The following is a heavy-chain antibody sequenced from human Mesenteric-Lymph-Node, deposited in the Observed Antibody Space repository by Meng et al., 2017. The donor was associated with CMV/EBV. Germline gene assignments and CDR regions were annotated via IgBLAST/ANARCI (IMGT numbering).Heavy chain of an antibody. J-gene: IGHJ6*02. CDR2: IIPIFGTA. Sequence: VKVSCKASGGTFSSYAISWVRQAPGQGLEWMGGIIPIFGTANYAQKFQGRVTITTDESTSTAYMELSSLRSEDTAVYYCARAARITIFGVVTYYYGMDVWGQGTTVTVS. CDR3: ARAARITIFGVVTYYYGMDV. V-gene: IGHV1-69*05. CDR1: GGTFSSYA. D-gene: IGHD3-3*01.